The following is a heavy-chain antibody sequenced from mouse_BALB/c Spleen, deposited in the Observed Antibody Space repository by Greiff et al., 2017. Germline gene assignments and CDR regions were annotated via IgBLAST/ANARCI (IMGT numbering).Heavy chain of an antibody. J-gene: IGHJ1*01. CDR2: ISSGGGST. CDR3: ARLGEWLLLYFDV. Sequence: DVHLVESGGGLVKPGGSLKLSCAASGFAFSSYDMSWVRQTPEKRLEWVAYISSGGGSTYYPDTVKGRFTISRDNAKNTLYLQMSSLKSEDTAMYYCARLGEWLLLYFDVWGAGTTVTVSS. CDR1: GFAFSSYD. V-gene: IGHV5-12-1*01. D-gene: IGHD2-3*01.